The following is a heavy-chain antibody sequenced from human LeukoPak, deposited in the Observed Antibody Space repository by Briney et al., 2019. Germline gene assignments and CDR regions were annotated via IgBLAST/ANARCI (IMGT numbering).Heavy chain of an antibody. CDR1: GDTLTELS. D-gene: IGHD3-10*01. V-gene: IGHV1-24*01. J-gene: IGHJ3*02. Sequence: GASVKVSCKVSGDTLTELSMHWVRQAPGRGLEWMGGFDPEDGETIYAQKFQGRVTMTEDTSTDTAYMELSSLRSEDTAVYYCATMVRGVRDAFDIWGQGTMVTVSS. CDR2: FDPEDGET. CDR3: ATMVRGVRDAFDI.